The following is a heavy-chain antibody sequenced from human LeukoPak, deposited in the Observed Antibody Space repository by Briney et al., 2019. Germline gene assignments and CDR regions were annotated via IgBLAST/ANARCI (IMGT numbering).Heavy chain of an antibody. V-gene: IGHV4-4*07. CDR2: IHTSGST. CDR3: ARGTLYGEYVFDY. CDR1: GGSISSYY. J-gene: IGHJ4*02. D-gene: IGHD4-17*01. Sequence: SETLSLTCTVSGGSISSYYWSWIRQLAGKGLEWIGRIHTSGSTNYSPSLKSRVTMSVDTSKNQFSLKLSSVTAADTAVYYCARGTLYGEYVFDYWGQGTLVTVSS.